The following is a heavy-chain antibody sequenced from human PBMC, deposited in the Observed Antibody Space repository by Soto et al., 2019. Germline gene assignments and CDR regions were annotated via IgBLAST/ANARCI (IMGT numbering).Heavy chain of an antibody. CDR2: IRSKAYGGTT. V-gene: IGHV3-49*05. CDR1: GFTFGDYA. J-gene: IGHJ4*02. CDR3: TRDSIITIFGVVYYFDY. D-gene: IGHD3-3*01. Sequence: ESGGGLVKPGRSLRLSCTASGFTFGDYAMSWFRQAPGKGLEWVGFIRSKAYGGTTEYAASVKGRFTISRDDSKSIAYLQMNSLKTEDTAVYYCTRDSIITIFGVVYYFDYWGQGTLVTVSS.